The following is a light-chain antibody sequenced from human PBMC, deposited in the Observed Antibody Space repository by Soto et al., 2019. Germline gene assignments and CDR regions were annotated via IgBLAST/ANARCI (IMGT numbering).Light chain of an antibody. CDR3: QQYATSPWT. CDR1: QSVTTNY. CDR2: GAS. V-gene: IGKV3-20*01. Sequence: IVLTQSPGTLSLSPGERATLSCRASQSVTTNYLAWYQQNPGQAPRLLIYGASGRATGIPDRFSGSGSGTDFTLTVSRLEPEDLAVYHCQQYATSPWTFGQGTKLEIK. J-gene: IGKJ1*01.